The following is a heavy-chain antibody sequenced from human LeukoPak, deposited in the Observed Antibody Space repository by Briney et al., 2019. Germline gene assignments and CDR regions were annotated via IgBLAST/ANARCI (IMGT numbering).Heavy chain of an antibody. CDR2: ISYDGSNK. J-gene: IGHJ4*02. CDR1: GFTFSSYA. D-gene: IGHD3-22*01. CDR3: ASPIRTMIVVAPGDY. Sequence: PGGSLRLSCAASGFTFSSYAMHWVRQAPGKGLEWVAVISYDGSNKYYADSVKGRFTISRDNSKNTLYLQMNSLRAEDTAVYYCASPIRTMIVVAPGDYWGQGTLVTVSS. V-gene: IGHV3-30*04.